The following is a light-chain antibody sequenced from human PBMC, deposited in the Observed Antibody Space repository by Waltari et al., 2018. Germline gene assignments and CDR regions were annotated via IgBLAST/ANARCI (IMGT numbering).Light chain of an antibody. V-gene: IGKV1-9*01. Sequence: DIQLTQSPSFLSASVGDRVTITCRAGQDIRSYLAWYQQKPGKAPKLLIYATSTLQSGVPSRFSGSGSGTEFTLTISSLQPEDSATYYCKQLNSYPLTFGPGTKVDIK. CDR2: ATS. J-gene: IGKJ3*01. CDR1: QDIRSY. CDR3: KQLNSYPLT.